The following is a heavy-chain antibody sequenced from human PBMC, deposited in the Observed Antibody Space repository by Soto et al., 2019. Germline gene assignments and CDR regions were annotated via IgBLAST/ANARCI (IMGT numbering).Heavy chain of an antibody. CDR1: GFTFSNYA. V-gene: IGHV3-23*01. CDR3: AKGNSSGWYYFDY. CDR2: ISAGGGHT. Sequence: GSLRLSCAASGFTFSNYAMGWVRQAPGKGLEWVSGISAGGGHTYYAESIRGRFTISRDNSKNTLCLQMNTLRAEDTAVYYCAKGNSSGWYYFDYWGQGTKVTVSS. J-gene: IGHJ4*02. D-gene: IGHD6-13*01.